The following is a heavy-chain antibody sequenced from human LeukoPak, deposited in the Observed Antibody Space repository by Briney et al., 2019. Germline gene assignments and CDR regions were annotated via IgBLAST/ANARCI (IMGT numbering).Heavy chain of an antibody. CDR2: IRYDGSTK. J-gene: IGHJ4*02. CDR1: GLTFSNYG. Sequence: GGSLRLSCAASGLTFSNYGMHWVRQAPGKGLEWVAFIRYDGSTKYYADSVKGRFTISRDNSKNTLYLQMNSLRAEDTAVYYCAKDSSDPSSGWHFDYWGQGTLVTVSS. D-gene: IGHD6-19*01. CDR3: AKDSSDPSSGWHFDY. V-gene: IGHV3-30*02.